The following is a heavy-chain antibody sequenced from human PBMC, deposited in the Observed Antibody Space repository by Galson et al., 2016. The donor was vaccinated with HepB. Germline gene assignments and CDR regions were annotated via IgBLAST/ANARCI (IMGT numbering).Heavy chain of an antibody. D-gene: IGHD2-15*01. CDR3: ARCWWLRLFDY. Sequence: SETLSLTCTVSSGSISSYYWSWIRQPPGKGLEWIGYIYYSGSTNYNPSLKSRVTISVDTAKKQFSLKLSSVTAADTAVYYCARCWWLRLFDYWGQGTLVTVSS. V-gene: IGHV4-59*01. CDR1: SGSISSYY. CDR2: IYYSGST. J-gene: IGHJ4*02.